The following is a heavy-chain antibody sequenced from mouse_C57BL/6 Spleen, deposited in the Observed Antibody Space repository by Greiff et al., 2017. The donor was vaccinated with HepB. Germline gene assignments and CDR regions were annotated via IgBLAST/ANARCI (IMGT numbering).Heavy chain of an antibody. CDR3: HYYGGGYDLDY. Sequence: VKLQQPGAELVKPGASVKLSCKASGYTFTSYWMHWVKQRPGQGLEWIGNINPSNGGTNYNEKFKSKATMTVDKSSSTAYMQLSSLTSEDSAVYYCHYYGGGYDLDYWGQGTLVTVSA. J-gene: IGHJ3*01. CDR2: INPSNGGT. V-gene: IGHV1-53*01. D-gene: IGHD1-1*01. CDR1: GYTFTSYW.